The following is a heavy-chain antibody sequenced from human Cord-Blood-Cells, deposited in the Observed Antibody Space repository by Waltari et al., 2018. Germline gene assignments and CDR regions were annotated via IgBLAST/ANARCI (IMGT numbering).Heavy chain of an antibody. V-gene: IGHV4-34*01. Sequence: QVQLQQWGAGLLKPSETLSLTCAVYGGSFSGYYWSWIRQPPGKGLEWIGEINHSGSTNYSPSLNGRVTISVDTSKNQFSLKLSSVTAADTAVYYCARGEAAGNWGQGTLVTVSS. CDR1: GGSFSGYY. CDR2: INHSGST. J-gene: IGHJ4*02. D-gene: IGHD6-19*01. CDR3: ARGEAAGN.